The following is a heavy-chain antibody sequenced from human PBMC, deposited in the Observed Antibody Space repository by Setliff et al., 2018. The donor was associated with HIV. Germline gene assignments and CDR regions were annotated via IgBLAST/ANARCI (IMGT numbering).Heavy chain of an antibody. V-gene: IGHV3-49*03. CDR1: GFTFGEYP. CDR2: IRTKNYRGTT. J-gene: IGHJ5*02. D-gene: IGHD2-15*01. Sequence: GGSLRLSCATSGFTFGEYPMGWFRQAPGKGLEWVSFIRTKNYRGTTEYAASVEGRFTISRDDSRGVAYLQMNSLKSEDTAVYYCSRSGRPSDEYVWFDPWGQGTLVTVSS. CDR3: SRSGRPSDEYVWFDP.